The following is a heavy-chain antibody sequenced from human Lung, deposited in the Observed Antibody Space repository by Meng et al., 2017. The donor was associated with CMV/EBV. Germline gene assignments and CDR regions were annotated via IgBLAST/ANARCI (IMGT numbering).Heavy chain of an antibody. Sequence: SGPTLVXPTETLTLTCTVSGFSLSNARMGVSWIRQPPGKALEWLAHIFSNDEKSYSTSLKSRLTISKDTSKSQVVLTMTNMDPVDTATYYCARGLAGYDFWSGYYNYYGMDVWGQGXTVTFSS. J-gene: IGHJ6*02. D-gene: IGHD3-3*01. CDR3: ARGLAGYDFWSGYYNYYGMDV. V-gene: IGHV2-26*01. CDR2: IFSNDEK. CDR1: GFSLSNARMG.